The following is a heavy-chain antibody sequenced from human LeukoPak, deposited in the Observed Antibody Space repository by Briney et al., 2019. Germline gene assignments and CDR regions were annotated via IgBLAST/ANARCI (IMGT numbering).Heavy chain of an antibody. CDR3: ARGLAAAAHDY. Sequence: SQALSLTCTVSGGSISSGSYYWSWIRQPAGKGLEWIGRIYTSGSTNYNPSLKSRVTISVDTSKNQFSLKLSSVTAADTAVYYCARGLAAAAHDYWGQETLVTVSS. CDR2: IYTSGST. V-gene: IGHV4-61*02. J-gene: IGHJ4*02. D-gene: IGHD6-13*01. CDR1: GGSISSGSYY.